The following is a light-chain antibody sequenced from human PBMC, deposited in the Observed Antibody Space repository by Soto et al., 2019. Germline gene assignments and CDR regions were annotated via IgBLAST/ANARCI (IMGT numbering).Light chain of an antibody. Sequence: EIVMTQSPATLSVSPGERATLSCRASQSVSSNLAGYQQKPGQAPRLLISGASTRATGIPARFSGSGSGTEPALTISGLQSEGFAFYCCQHYNNWPPWTFGPGTKVDIK. V-gene: IGKV3-15*01. CDR2: GAS. CDR1: QSVSSN. CDR3: QHYNNWPPWT. J-gene: IGKJ3*01.